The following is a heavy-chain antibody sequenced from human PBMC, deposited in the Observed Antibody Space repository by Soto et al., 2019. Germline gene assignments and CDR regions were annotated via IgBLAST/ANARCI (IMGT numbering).Heavy chain of an antibody. CDR1: GYTFTSYP. J-gene: IGHJ4*02. Sequence: AAVKVSCKASGYTFTSYPFSWVRQAPGQGLEWLAWVHPYEGTTKVAHQFRDRITLTTDASAATVFMELTRLTSDDTAVYFCAREYYSSTTWIDYWGQGTLVTVSS. D-gene: IGHD1-26*01. CDR2: VHPYEGTT. CDR3: AREYYSSTTWIDY. V-gene: IGHV1-18*04.